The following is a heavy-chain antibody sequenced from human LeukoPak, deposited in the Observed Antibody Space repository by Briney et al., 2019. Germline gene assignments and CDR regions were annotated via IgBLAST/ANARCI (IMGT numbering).Heavy chain of an antibody. J-gene: IGHJ6*02. D-gene: IGHD2-2*01. CDR1: GGTFISYG. CDR3: ARVLIATPLRVVVPEAATNYYGMDV. Sequence: SVTVSFKASGGTFISYGINWVRQAPGQGLEWMGRIIPMLGIANFEQKFQGRVTITADKSTSTAYMELSSLRSEDTAVYYCARVLIATPLRVVVPEAATNYYGMDVWGQGTTVTVSS. V-gene: IGHV1-69*04. CDR2: IIPMLGIA.